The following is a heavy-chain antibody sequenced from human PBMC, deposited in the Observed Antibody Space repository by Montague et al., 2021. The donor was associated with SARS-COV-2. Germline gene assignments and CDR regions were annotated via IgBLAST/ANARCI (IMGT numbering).Heavy chain of an antibody. Sequence: SETLSLTCAVYAGSFSGYSCSWIRQPPGKGLEWIGEINHSGRTNXNPSLKSRVTISIDTSKNQFSLKVTSVVAADTAVYYCVRDGDYAPPSGMDVWGHGTTVIVSS. CDR2: INHSGRT. CDR1: AGSFSGYS. J-gene: IGHJ6*02. CDR3: VRDGDYAPPSGMDV. V-gene: IGHV4-34*01. D-gene: IGHD4-17*01.